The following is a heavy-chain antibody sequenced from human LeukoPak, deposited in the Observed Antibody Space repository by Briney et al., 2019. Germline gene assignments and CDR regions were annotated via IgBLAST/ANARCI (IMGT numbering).Heavy chain of an antibody. CDR1: GFTFSSYW. J-gene: IGHJ4*02. D-gene: IGHD6-13*01. CDR3: AREYSSSWYGYYFDY. V-gene: IGHV3-74*01. Sequence: GGSLRLSCTASGFTFSSYWMHWVRQAPGKGLVWVSRINSDGSSTSYADSVKGRFTISRDNAKNTLYLQTNSLRAEDTAVYYCAREYSSSWYGYYFDYWGQGTLVTVSS. CDR2: INSDGSST.